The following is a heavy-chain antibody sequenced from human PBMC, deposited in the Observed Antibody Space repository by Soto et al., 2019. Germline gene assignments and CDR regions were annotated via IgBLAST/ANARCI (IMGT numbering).Heavy chain of an antibody. CDR2: IHQSGRT. CDR1: GGSLSGGDYY. J-gene: IGHJ4*02. Sequence: QVQLQESGPGLAKPSQTLSLSCTVSGGSLSGGDYYWTWIRQPPGKGLEWVGYIHQSGRTSYNPSLNRRLSISIDTSKDQLSLKLNSVTAGDTAVYHGARGVKGSGTFDNWVQGTLVTVSS. V-gene: IGHV4-30-4*01. D-gene: IGHD3-10*01. CDR3: ARGVKGSGTFDN.